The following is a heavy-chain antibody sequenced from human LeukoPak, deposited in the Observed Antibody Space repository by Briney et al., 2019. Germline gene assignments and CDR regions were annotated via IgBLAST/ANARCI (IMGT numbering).Heavy chain of an antibody. Sequence: SETLSLTCTVSGGSISSYYWTWIRQSAGKGLEWIGRINTSGSTNYNPSLRSRVTMSVNTSKNQFSLNLTSVTAAGTAVYSCARGGGDPRWLDPWGQGTLVTVSS. CDR2: INTSGST. CDR1: GGSISSYY. D-gene: IGHD6-25*01. V-gene: IGHV4-4*07. J-gene: IGHJ5*02. CDR3: ARGGGDPRWLDP.